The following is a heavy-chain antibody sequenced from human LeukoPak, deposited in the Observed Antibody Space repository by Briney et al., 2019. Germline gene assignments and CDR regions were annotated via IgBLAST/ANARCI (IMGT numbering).Heavy chain of an antibody. V-gene: IGHV1-46*01. CDR3: ATDSLVGATTNYYYYGMDV. CDR2: INPSGGST. D-gene: IGHD1-26*01. Sequence: ASVTVSCKASGYTFTSYYMHWVRQAPGQGLEWMGIINPSGGSTIYAQKFQGRVTVTEDTSTDTAYMELSSLRSEDTAVYYCATDSLVGATTNYYYYGMDVWGQGTTVTVSS. CDR1: GYTFTSYY. J-gene: IGHJ6*02.